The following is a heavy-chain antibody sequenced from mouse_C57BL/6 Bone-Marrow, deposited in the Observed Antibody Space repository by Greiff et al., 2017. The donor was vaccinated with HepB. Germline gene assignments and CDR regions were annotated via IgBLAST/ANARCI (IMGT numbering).Heavy chain of an antibody. CDR1: GFSLTSYG. V-gene: IGHV2-2*01. CDR3: ARIEEGNYVRDYYAMDY. D-gene: IGHD2-1*01. Sequence: VMLVESGPGLVQPSQSLSITCTVSGFSLTSYGVHWVRQSPGKGLEWLGVIWSGGSTDSNAAFISRLSISKDNSKSQVFFKMNSLQADDTAIYYCARIEEGNYVRDYYAMDYWGQGTSVTVSS. J-gene: IGHJ4*01. CDR2: IWSGGST.